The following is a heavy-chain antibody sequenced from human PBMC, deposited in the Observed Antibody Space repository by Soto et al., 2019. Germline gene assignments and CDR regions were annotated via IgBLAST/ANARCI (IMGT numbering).Heavy chain of an antibody. Sequence: QVQLQQWGAGLLKPSETLSLTCAVYGGSFSGYYWSWIRQPPGKGLEWIGEINHSGSTNYNPSLKSRVTISVDTSKNQFSLKLGSVTAADTAVYYCARGGYSYGYARRHRTVWFDPWGQGTLVTVSS. CDR1: GGSFSGYY. J-gene: IGHJ5*02. V-gene: IGHV4-34*01. D-gene: IGHD5-18*01. CDR2: INHSGST. CDR3: ARGGYSYGYARRHRTVWFDP.